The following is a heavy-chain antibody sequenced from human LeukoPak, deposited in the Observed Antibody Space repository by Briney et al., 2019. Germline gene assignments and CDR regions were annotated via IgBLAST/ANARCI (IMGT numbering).Heavy chain of an antibody. Sequence: ASVKVSCKASGGTFSSYAISWVRQAPGQGLEWMGGIIPIFGTANYAQKFQGRVTITADESTSTAYMELSSLRSEDTAVYYCASCLNYDILTGYYYHYYYMDVWGKGTTVTISS. CDR2: IIPIFGTA. D-gene: IGHD3-9*01. CDR3: ASCLNYDILTGYYYHYYYMDV. J-gene: IGHJ6*03. V-gene: IGHV1-69*13. CDR1: GGTFSSYA.